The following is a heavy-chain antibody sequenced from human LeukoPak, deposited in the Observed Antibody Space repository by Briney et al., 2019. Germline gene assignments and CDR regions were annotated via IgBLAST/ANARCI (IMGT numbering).Heavy chain of an antibody. D-gene: IGHD3-22*01. CDR3: AREVYSSGFYYYYYGMDV. V-gene: IGHV1-18*01. J-gene: IGHJ6*02. Sequence: ASVTVSCKASGYTFTSYGISWVRQAPGQGLEWMGWISAYNGNTNYAQKLQGRVTMTTDTSTSTAYMELRSLRSDDTAVYYCAREVYSSGFYYYYYGMDVWGQGTTVTVSS. CDR1: GYTFTSYG. CDR2: ISAYNGNT.